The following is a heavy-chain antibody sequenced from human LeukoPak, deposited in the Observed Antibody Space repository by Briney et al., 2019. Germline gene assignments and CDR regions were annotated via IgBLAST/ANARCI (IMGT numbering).Heavy chain of an antibody. V-gene: IGHV4-39*01. CDR2: IYYSGRT. CDR3: ARRRYYDGSGYLE. J-gene: IGHJ1*01. D-gene: IGHD3-22*01. Sequence: PSETLSLTCSVSGDSVSRSDSYGDWIRQPPGKGLEWIGTIYYSGRTYYSPSLKSRVTMPVDPSNNQFSLNLRSVTAADTAVYYCARRRYYDGSGYLEWGQGTLLSVSS. CDR1: GDSVSRSDSY.